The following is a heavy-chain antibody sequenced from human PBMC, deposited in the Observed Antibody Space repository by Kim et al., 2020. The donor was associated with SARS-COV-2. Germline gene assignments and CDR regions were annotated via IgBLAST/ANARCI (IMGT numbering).Heavy chain of an antibody. J-gene: IGHJ4*02. CDR3: AREARVYYDSSGYYYVIDY. D-gene: IGHD3-22*01. Sequence: SVKVSCKASGGTFSSYAISWVRQAPGQGLEWMGGIIPIFGTANYAQKFQGRVTITADESTSTAYMELSSLRSEDTAVYYCAREARVYYDSSGYYYVIDYWGQGTLVTVSS. V-gene: IGHV1-69*13. CDR2: IIPIFGTA. CDR1: GGTFSSYA.